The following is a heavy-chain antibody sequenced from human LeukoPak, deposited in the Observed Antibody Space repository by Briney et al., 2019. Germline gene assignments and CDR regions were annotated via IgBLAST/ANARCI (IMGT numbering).Heavy chain of an antibody. D-gene: IGHD3-22*01. J-gene: IGHJ3*02. CDR3: ARPRRNYYDSSGYYLDAFDI. CDR1: GGXISSSSYY. V-gene: IGHV4-39*01. Sequence: SETLSLTCTVSGGXISSSSYYWGWIRQPPGKGLEWIGSIYYSGRTYYNPSLKSRVTISVDTAKNQFSLKLSSVTAADTAVYYCARPRRNYYDSSGYYLDAFDIWGQGTMVTVSS. CDR2: IYYSGRT.